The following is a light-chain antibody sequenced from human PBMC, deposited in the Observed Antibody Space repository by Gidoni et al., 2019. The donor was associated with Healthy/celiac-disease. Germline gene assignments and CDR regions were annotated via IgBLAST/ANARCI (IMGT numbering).Light chain of an antibody. Sequence: QSPSSLSASVGDRVTITCRASQSISSYLDWYQQKPGKAPKLLIYAASSLQSGVPSRFSGSGSGTDFTLTISSLQPEDFATYYCQQSYSTPWTFGQGTKVEIK. V-gene: IGKV1-39*01. J-gene: IGKJ1*01. CDR2: AAS. CDR1: QSISSY. CDR3: QQSYSTPWT.